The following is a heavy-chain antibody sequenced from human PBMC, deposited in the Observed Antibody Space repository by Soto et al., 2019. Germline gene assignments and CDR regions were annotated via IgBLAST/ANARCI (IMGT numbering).Heavy chain of an antibody. Sequence: EVQLLESGGGLVQPGGSLRLSCAASGFTFSTYAMSWVRQAPGKGLAWVSGISVSGDNSYYADSVKGRFTISRDKSKSTLYLQMNNLRADDTAVYYCADGGEWSFNFVYWGQGTLVTVSS. CDR2: ISVSGDNS. CDR1: GFTFSTYA. D-gene: IGHD3-3*01. CDR3: ADGGEWSFNFVY. J-gene: IGHJ4*02. V-gene: IGHV3-23*01.